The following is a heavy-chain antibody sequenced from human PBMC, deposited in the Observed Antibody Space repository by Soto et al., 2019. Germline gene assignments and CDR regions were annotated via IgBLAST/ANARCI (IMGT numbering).Heavy chain of an antibody. CDR3: YTIFGVVKAPPA. V-gene: IGHV1-24*01. J-gene: IGHJ5*02. CDR2: FDPEDGET. Sequence: GASVKVSCEVSGYTLTELSMHWVRQAPGKGLEWMGGFDPEDGETIYAQKFQGRVTMTEDTSTDTAYMELSSLRSEDTAVYYCYTIFGVVKAPPAWGQGTLVTVSS. CDR1: GYTLTELS. D-gene: IGHD3-3*01.